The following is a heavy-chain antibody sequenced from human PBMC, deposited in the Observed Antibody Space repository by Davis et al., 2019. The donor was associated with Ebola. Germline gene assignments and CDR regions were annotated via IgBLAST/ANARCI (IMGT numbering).Heavy chain of an antibody. D-gene: IGHD1-1*01. CDR2: IYYSGST. Sequence: MPSETLSLTCTVSGGSISSYYWGWIRQPPGKGLEWIGSIYYSGSTYYNPSPKSRVTISVDTSKNQFSLKLSSVTAADTAVYYCARSCVRWGRRGNWRYWGQGTLVTVSS. CDR3: ARSCVRWGRRGNWRY. CDR1: GGSISSYY. V-gene: IGHV4-39*07. J-gene: IGHJ4*02.